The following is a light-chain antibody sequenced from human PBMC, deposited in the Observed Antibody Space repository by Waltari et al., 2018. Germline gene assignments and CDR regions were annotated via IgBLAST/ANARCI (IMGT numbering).Light chain of an antibody. CDR3: QSYDSSLSVDV. CDR1: SSNIGAGYD. CDR2: GNS. Sequence: QSVLTQPPSVSGAPGQRVTIPCTGSSSNIGAGYDVHWYQQLPGPAPKLLIYGNSNRPSGVPDRFSGSKSGTSASLAITGLQAEDEADYYCQSYDSSLSVDVFGTGTKVTVL. V-gene: IGLV1-40*01. J-gene: IGLJ1*01.